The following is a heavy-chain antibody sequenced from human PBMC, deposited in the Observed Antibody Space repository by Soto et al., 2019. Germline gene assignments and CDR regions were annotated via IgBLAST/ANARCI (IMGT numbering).Heavy chain of an antibody. D-gene: IGHD3-9*01. J-gene: IGHJ4*02. CDR1: GFTFSSYW. CDR3: ARIDKRAFDD. V-gene: IGHV3-7*02. CDR2: IKQDGSEK. Sequence: PGGSLRLSCAASGFTFSSYWMSWVRQAPGKGLEWVANIKQDGSEKNYVDSVKGRFTIFRDNAKNSLYLQMNSLRAEDTAVYFCARIDKRAFDDWGQGTLVTVSS.